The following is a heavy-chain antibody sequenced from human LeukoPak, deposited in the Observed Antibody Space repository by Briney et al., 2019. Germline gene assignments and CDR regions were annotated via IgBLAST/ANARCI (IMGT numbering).Heavy chain of an antibody. Sequence: GGPLSLSCTVSGLPLRNYGMPCVRQARGKGVVWVAIIWYDGSDKYDAGSVRGRFTLSRDHSKTTLYLEMNSLRVEDTAVYYCSGSGWEYFFDYWGQGTLVTVSS. CDR2: IWYDGSDK. CDR1: GLPLRNYG. CDR3: SGSGWEYFFDY. J-gene: IGHJ4*02. V-gene: IGHV3-33*01. D-gene: IGHD6-19*01.